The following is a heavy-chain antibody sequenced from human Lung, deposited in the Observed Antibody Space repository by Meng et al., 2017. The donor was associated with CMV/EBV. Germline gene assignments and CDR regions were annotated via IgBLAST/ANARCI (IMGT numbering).Heavy chain of an antibody. J-gene: IGHJ6*02. CDR2: IYWNDDK. CDR3: AHRALYYDFWSGYYIPRYGMDV. Sequence: GPXLVXPTQTLTLTCTFSGFSLSTSGVGVGWIRQPPGKALEWLALIYWNDDKRYSPSLKSRLTITKDTSKNQVVLTMTNMDPVDTATYYCAHRALYYDFWSGYYIPRYGMDVWGQGTTVTVSS. CDR1: GFSLSTSGVG. D-gene: IGHD3-3*01. V-gene: IGHV2-5*01.